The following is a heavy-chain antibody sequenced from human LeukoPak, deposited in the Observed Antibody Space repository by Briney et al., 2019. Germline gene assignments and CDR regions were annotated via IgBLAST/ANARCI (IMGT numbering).Heavy chain of an antibody. CDR3: FMGLL. Sequence: PGGSLRLSCTASGFTFGDYAMSWVRQAPGKGLEWVSFIRRKADGGTAEYAASVQGRFSISRDDSKSIAYLQMDSLKTEDTAVYYCFMGLLWGKGTLVTVSS. CDR1: GFTFGDYA. J-gene: IGHJ4*02. CDR2: IRRKADGGTA. V-gene: IGHV3-49*04.